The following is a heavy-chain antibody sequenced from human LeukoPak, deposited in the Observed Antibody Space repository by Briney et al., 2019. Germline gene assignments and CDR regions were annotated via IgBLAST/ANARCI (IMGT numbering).Heavy chain of an antibody. D-gene: IGHD3-10*01. CDR2: MYYSGGA. V-gene: IGHV4-59*08. Sequence: SETLSLTCTVSGGSISGYYWSWLRQPPGRGLEWIAYMYYSGGADFNPSLKSRVTVSVDTSKNQFSLKLSSVTAADTAVYYCARQIGMVRGVITYGMDVWGQGTTVTVSS. CDR1: GGSISGYY. CDR3: ARQIGMVRGVITYGMDV. J-gene: IGHJ6*02.